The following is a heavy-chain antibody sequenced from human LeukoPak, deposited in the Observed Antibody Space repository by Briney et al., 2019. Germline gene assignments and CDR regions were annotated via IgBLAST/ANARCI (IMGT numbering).Heavy chain of an antibody. CDR3: ASGHYYDYMDV. Sequence: SETLSVTCSVNGGACSGYNWSWIRKPPGKELEWIGEINHSGSTNYNQSLKSPVTISVDTSKNQFSLKLSSVTAADTAVYYCASGHYYDYMDVWGKGTTVTVSS. CDR1: GGACSGYN. CDR2: INHSGST. V-gene: IGHV4-34*01. J-gene: IGHJ6*03.